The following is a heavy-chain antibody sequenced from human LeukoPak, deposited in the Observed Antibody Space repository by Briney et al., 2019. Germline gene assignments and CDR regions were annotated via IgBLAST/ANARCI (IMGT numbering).Heavy chain of an antibody. D-gene: IGHD6-19*01. CDR2: IYTGGNT. CDR1: GFIVSSNY. CDR3: ASPSSGQSFDI. Sequence: GGSLRLSCAASGFIVSSNYMNWVRQAPGKGLEWVSVIYTGGNTYYADSVKGRFTISRDNSKNTLYLQMHSLRAEDTAVYYCASPSSGQSFDIWGQGTMVTVSS. V-gene: IGHV3-53*01. J-gene: IGHJ3*02.